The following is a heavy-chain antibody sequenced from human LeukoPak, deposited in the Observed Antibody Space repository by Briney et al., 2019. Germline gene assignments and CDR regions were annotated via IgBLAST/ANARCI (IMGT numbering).Heavy chain of an antibody. Sequence: SETLSLTCAVYGGSFSGYYWSWIRQPPGEGLEWIGEINHSGSTNYNPSLKSRVTISVDTSKNQFSLKLSSVTAADTAVYYCAGRCTNGVCYRIFDYWGQGTLVTVSS. J-gene: IGHJ4*02. D-gene: IGHD2-8*01. CDR1: GGSFSGYY. CDR3: AGRCTNGVCYRIFDY. CDR2: INHSGST. V-gene: IGHV4-34*01.